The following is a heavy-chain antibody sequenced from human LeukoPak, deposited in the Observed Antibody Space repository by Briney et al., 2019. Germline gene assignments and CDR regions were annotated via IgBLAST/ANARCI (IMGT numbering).Heavy chain of an antibody. CDR3: ARGGFVAAAGIDFDP. V-gene: IGHV7-4-1*02. D-gene: IGHD6-13*01. CDR2: INTNTGNP. CDR1: GYTFSSYA. J-gene: IGHJ5*02. Sequence: ASVKVSCKASGYTFSSYAMNWVRQAPGQGLEWMGWINTNTGNPTYAQGFTGRFVFSLDTSVSTAYLQISSLKAEDTAVYYCARGGFVAAAGIDFDPWGQGTLVTVSS.